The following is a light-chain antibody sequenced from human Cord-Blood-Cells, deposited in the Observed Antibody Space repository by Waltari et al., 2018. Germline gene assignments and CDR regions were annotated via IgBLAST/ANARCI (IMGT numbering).Light chain of an antibody. CDR3: QQDYNLWT. CDR1: QSVSSSY. CDR2: GAS. Sequence: PGERVTLSCRASQSVSSSYLTWYQQKPGQAPRLLIYGASTRATSIPARFSGSGSGTDFTLPISSLQPEDFAVYYCQQDYNLWTFGQGTKVEIK. V-gene: IGKV3D-7*01. J-gene: IGKJ1*01.